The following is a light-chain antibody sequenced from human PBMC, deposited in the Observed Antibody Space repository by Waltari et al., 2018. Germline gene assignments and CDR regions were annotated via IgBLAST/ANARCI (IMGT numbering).Light chain of an antibody. CDR2: DDD. CDR1: SIGSKS. CDR3: QVWDSDSDIV. J-gene: IGLJ3*02. V-gene: IGLV3-21*04. Sequence: SYAMTQPPSVSVAPGKTAKITCGGNSIGSKSVHWYKQRPGQAPVVVIHDDDDRPSGISERFSGSNSGNTATLTISRVEPGDEADYYCQVWDSDSDIVFGGGTKLTVL.